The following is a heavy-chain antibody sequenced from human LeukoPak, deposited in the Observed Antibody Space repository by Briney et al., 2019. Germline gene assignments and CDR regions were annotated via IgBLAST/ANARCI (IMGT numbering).Heavy chain of an antibody. Sequence: GGSLRLSCAASGFTFSDYYMSWIRQAPGKGLEWVSYISSSGSTIYYADSVKGRFTISRDNAKNSLYLQMNSLRAEDTAVHYCARGVYYHDSSGPAAFDIWGQGTMVTVSS. CDR1: GFTFSDYY. CDR2: ISSSGSTI. J-gene: IGHJ3*02. CDR3: ARGVYYHDSSGPAAFDI. D-gene: IGHD3-22*01. V-gene: IGHV3-11*04.